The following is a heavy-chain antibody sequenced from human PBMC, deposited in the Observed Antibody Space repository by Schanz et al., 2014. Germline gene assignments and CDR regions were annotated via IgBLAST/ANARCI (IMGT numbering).Heavy chain of an antibody. V-gene: IGHV3-15*01. CDR2: IKSKTDGETT. CDR1: TSIFNHAW. CDR3: ATASSPVREAGAGSSFHL. D-gene: IGHD6-13*01. Sequence: EVQLVESGGGLVKPGGSLRLSCAASTSIFNHAWMSWVRQAPGKGLEWLGRIKSKTDGETTDYAAPVKGRFSISRDDSQSTLYLQMNSLKIEDTAVYYCATASSPVREAGAGSSFHLWGQGILVTVSP. J-gene: IGHJ5*02.